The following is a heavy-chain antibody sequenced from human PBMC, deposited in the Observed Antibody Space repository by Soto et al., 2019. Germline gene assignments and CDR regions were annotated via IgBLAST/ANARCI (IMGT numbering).Heavy chain of an antibody. CDR1: GYRFTNYW. Sequence: GESLKISCKGSGYRFTNYWIGWVRQMPGKGLEWMGIIYPGDSDTRYSPSFQGQVTISADKSVSTAYLQWSSLKASDTAMYYCARHGDGIGATTPYGMDFWGQGTLVTVSS. V-gene: IGHV5-51*01. CDR3: ARHGDGIGATTPYGMDF. D-gene: IGHD6-13*01. CDR2: IYPGDSDT. J-gene: IGHJ4*02.